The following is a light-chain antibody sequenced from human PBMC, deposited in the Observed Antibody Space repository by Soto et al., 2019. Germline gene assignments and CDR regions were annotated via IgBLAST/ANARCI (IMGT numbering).Light chain of an antibody. J-gene: IGKJ1*01. CDR1: QSVSSSY. V-gene: IGKV3-20*01. CDR3: QKYGSFVT. CDR2: GAS. Sequence: EIVLTQSPGTLSLSPGERATLSCRASQSVSSSYLAWYQQKPGQAPRLLIYGASSRATGIPDRFSGSGSGTDFTLTISRLEPEDFAVYYCQKYGSFVTFGQGTKVEIK.